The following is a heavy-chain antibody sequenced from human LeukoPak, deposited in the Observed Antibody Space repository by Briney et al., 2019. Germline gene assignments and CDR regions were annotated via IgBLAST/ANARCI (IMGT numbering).Heavy chain of an antibody. V-gene: IGHV3-7*01. CDR2: IKQDGSEK. Sequence: GGSLRLSCAASGFTFTNNFMSWVRQVPGKGLEWVANIKQDGSEKYYVDSVKGRFTISRDNAKNSLYLQMNSLRAEDTAVYYCARDFDYWGQGTLVTVSS. CDR1: GFTFTNNF. CDR3: ARDFDY. J-gene: IGHJ4*02.